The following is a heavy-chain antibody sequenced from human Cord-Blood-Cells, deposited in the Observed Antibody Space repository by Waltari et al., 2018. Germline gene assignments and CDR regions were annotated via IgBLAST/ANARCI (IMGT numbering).Heavy chain of an antibody. CDR2: IIPIFGTA. CDR1: GGTFSSYA. CDR3: ASGCGGGDCYSYYYGMDV. D-gene: IGHD2-21*01. J-gene: IGHJ6*02. V-gene: IGHV1-69*01. Sequence: QVQLVQSGAEVKKPGSSVKVSCKASGGTFSSYAISWVRQAPGQGLEWMGGIIPIFGTANYAQKFQGRVTITADESTSTAYMELSSLRSEDTAVYYCASGCGGGDCYSYYYGMDVWGQGTTVTVSS.